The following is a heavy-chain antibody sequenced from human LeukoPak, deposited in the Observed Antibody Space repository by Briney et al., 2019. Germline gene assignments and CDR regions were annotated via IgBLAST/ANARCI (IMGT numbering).Heavy chain of an antibody. J-gene: IGHJ4*02. D-gene: IGHD1/OR15-1a*01. CDR1: GGTFSSYT. CDR3: ARETLEHQFDY. V-gene: IGHV1-69*04. Sequence: SVKVSCKASGGTFSSYTISWVRQAPGQGLEWMGRIIPILGIANYAQKFQGRVTITADKSTSTAYMELSSLRSEDTAVYYCARETLEHQFDYWGQGTLVTVSS. CDR2: IIPILGIA.